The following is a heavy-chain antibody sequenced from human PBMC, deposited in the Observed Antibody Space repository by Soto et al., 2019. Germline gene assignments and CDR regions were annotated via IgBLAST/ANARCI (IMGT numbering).Heavy chain of an antibody. D-gene: IGHD4-17*01. CDR1: GFTFSHYG. Sequence: QVQLVESGGGVVQPGRSLRLSCEASGFTFSHYGMNWVRQAPGKGLEWVAVILNDGSRQHYADSVKGRLTISRDNSKNTLYLDMNSLRVEDTAVYYCARDDDYGDNGLDYWGQGTLVTVSS. CDR2: ILNDGSRQ. J-gene: IGHJ4*02. V-gene: IGHV3-33*01. CDR3: ARDDDYGDNGLDY.